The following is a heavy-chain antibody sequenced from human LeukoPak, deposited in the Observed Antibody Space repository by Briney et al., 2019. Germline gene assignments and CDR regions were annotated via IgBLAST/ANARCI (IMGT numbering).Heavy chain of an antibody. CDR2: IYYSGST. D-gene: IGHD2-21*02. CDR1: GGSISGSSYY. V-gene: IGHV4-39*01. Sequence: PSETLSLTCTVSGGSISGSSYYWGWIRQPPGKGLEWIESIYYSGSTYYNPSLKSRVTISVDTSKNQFSLKLSSVTAADTAVYYCARRAPIVVVTSYYFDYGGQGTLVTVSS. J-gene: IGHJ4*02. CDR3: ARRAPIVVVTSYYFDY.